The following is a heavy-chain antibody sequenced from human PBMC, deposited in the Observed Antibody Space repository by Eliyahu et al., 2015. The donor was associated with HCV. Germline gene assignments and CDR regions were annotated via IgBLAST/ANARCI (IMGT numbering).Heavy chain of an antibody. CDR2: INPNSGGT. J-gene: IGHJ4*02. V-gene: IGHV1-2*02. CDR3: VLXYAGSGTNYNYFDY. D-gene: IGHD3-10*01. Sequence: PGQGLEWMGWINPNSGGTFHSQNFQGRVTMTRDTSITTVYMELSGLRSDDTAVYYCVLXYAGSGTNYNYFDYWGQGTLVTVSX.